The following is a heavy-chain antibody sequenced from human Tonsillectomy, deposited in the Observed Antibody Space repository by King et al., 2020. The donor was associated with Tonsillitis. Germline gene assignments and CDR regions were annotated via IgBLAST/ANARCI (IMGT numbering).Heavy chain of an antibody. J-gene: IGHJ4*02. Sequence: VQLQESGPGLVKPSETLSLTCTVSGGSFSSYYWNWIRQPPGKGLEWIGYIYYSGSTNYNPSLKSRVTISVDTSKNQFSLKLSSVTAADTAVYYCARGRGISPWGGSGSSYFTYWGQGTLVTVSS. CDR2: IYYSGST. CDR3: ARGRGISPWGGSGSSYFTY. CDR1: GGSFSSYY. V-gene: IGHV4-59*01. D-gene: IGHD3-10*01.